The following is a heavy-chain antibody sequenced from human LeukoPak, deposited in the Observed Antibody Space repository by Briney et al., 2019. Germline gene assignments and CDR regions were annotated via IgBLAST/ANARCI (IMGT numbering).Heavy chain of an antibody. Sequence: GGSLRLSCAASGFTFSSYAMSWVRQAPGKGLEWVSAISGSGGSTYYVDSVKGRFTISRDNSKNTLYLQMNSLRAEDTAVYYCAKGVTMIVVVMYFDYWGQGTLVTVSS. D-gene: IGHD3-22*01. V-gene: IGHV3-23*01. CDR1: GFTFSSYA. CDR2: ISGSGGST. CDR3: AKGVTMIVVVMYFDY. J-gene: IGHJ4*02.